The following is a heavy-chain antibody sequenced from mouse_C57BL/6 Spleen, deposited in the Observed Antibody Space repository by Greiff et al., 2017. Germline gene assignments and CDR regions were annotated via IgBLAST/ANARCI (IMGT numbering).Heavy chain of an antibody. D-gene: IGHD1-1*01. CDR1: GYTFTSYW. J-gene: IGHJ3*01. Sequence: QVQLQQPGAELVMPGASVKLSCKASGYTFTSYWMHWVKQRPGQGLEWIGEIDPSDSYTNYNQKFKGKSTLTVDKSSSTAYMQLSSLTSEDSAVYYCARSGSSPAWFAYWGQGTLVTGSA. CDR2: IDPSDSYT. V-gene: IGHV1-69*01. CDR3: ARSGSSPAWFAY.